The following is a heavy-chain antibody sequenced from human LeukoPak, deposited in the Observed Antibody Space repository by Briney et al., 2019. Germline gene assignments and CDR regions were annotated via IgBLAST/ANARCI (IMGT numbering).Heavy chain of an antibody. D-gene: IGHD3-10*01. CDR2: IYYSGST. CDR3: ARVQWFTRRYYYYYYMDV. J-gene: IGHJ6*03. Sequence: SETLSLTCTVYGGSISSYYWSWIRQPPGKGLEWIGYIYYSGSTNYNPSLKSRVTISVDTSKNQFSLKLSSVTAADTAVYYCARVQWFTRRYYYYYYMDVWGKGTTVTVSS. V-gene: IGHV4-59*01. CDR1: GGSISSYY.